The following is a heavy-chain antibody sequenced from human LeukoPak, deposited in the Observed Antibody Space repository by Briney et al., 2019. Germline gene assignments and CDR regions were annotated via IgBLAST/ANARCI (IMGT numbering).Heavy chain of an antibody. J-gene: IGHJ4*02. D-gene: IGHD4-17*01. V-gene: IGHV4-59*08. CDR2: IYYSGST. Sequence: SETLSLTCTVSGGSISSYYWSWIRQPPGKGLEWIGYIYYSGSTNYNPSLKSRVTISVDTSNNQFSLKLSSVTAADTAVYYCASLDTTVTLFDYWGQGTLVTVSS. CDR3: ASLDTTVTLFDY. CDR1: GGSISSYY.